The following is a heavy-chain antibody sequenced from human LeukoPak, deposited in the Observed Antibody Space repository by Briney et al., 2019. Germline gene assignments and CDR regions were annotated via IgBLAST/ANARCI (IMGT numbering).Heavy chain of an antibody. CDR3: ARVQASWGRPQAAYRRHRYYYYMDV. D-gene: IGHD3-16*01. CDR1: GYTFTGYY. J-gene: IGHJ6*03. V-gene: IGHV1-8*03. CDR2: INPNSGNT. Sequence: ASVKVSCKASGYTFTGYYMHWVRQAPGQGLEWMGWINPNSGNTGYAQKFQGRVTITRNTSISTAYMELSSLRSEDTAVYYCARVQASWGRPQAAYRRHRYYYYMDVWGKGTTVTVSS.